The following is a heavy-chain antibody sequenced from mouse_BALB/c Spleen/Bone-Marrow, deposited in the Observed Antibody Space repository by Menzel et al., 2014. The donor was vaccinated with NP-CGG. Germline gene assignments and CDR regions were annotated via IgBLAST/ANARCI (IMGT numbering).Heavy chain of an antibody. CDR1: GFDFSRYW. CDR2: INPHSSTI. V-gene: IGHV4-1*02. Sequence: EVQLVESGGGLVQPGGSLKLSCAASGFDFSRYWVSWVRQAPGKGLEWIGEINPHSSTINYTPSLKDKFIISRDNAKNTLYLQMSKVRSEDTALYYCARQGYFGRSDYWGQGTTLTVSS. CDR3: ARQGYFGRSDY. D-gene: IGHD1-1*01. J-gene: IGHJ2*01.